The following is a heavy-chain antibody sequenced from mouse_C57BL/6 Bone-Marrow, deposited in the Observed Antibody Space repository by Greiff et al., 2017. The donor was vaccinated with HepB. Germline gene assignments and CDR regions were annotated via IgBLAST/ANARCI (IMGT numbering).Heavy chain of an antibody. J-gene: IGHJ1*03. Sequence: VQLQESGPGLVQPSQSLSITCTVSGFSLTSYGVHWVRQSPGKGLEWLGVIWRGGSTDYNAAFMSRLSITKDNSKSQVFFKMNSLQADDTAIYYCAKKGGDYDYGWYFDVWGTGTTVTVSS. D-gene: IGHD2-4*01. CDR1: GFSLTSYG. CDR2: IWRGGST. CDR3: AKKGGDYDYGWYFDV. V-gene: IGHV2-5*01.